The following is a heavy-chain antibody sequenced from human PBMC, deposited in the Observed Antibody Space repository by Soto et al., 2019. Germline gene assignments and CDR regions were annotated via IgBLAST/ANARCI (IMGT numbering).Heavy chain of an antibody. V-gene: IGHV4-39*01. D-gene: IGHD6-13*01. CDR3: ARLYTAAAPGDY. CDR2: IYYSGST. CDR1: GGSISSSSYY. Sequence: QLQLQESGPGLVKPSETLSLTCTVSGGSISSSSYYWGWIRQPPGKGLEWIGSIYYSGSTYYNPSLKSRVTISVETSKTQFSLKLSSVTAADTAVYYCARLYTAAAPGDYWGQGTLVTVSS. J-gene: IGHJ4*02.